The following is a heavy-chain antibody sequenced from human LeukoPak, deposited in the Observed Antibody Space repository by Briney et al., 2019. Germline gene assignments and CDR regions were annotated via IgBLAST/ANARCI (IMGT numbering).Heavy chain of an antibody. V-gene: IGHV4-39*01. CDR1: GGSISSSSYY. CDR3: ARGLSSWGDYFDY. CDR2: IYYSGST. J-gene: IGHJ4*02. Sequence: PSETLSLTCTVSGGSISSSSYYWGWIRQPPGKGLEWIGSIYYSGSTYYNPSLKSRVTISVDTSKNQFSLKLSSVTAADTAVYYCARGLSSWGDYFDYWGQGTLVTVSS. D-gene: IGHD6-6*01.